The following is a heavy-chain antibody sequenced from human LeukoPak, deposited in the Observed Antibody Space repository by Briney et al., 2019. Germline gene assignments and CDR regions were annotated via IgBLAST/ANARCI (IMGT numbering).Heavy chain of an antibody. V-gene: IGHV1-18*01. CDR2: ISAYNGNT. Sequence: ASVKVSCKASGYTFTSYGISWVRQAPGQGLEWMGWISAYNGNTNYAQKLQGRVTMTTDTSTSTAYMELRSLRSDDTAVYYCARGDSGYDYSLWLLCGSSGYDYWGQGTLVTVSS. CDR1: GYTFTSYG. D-gene: IGHD5-12*01. J-gene: IGHJ4*02. CDR3: ARGDSGYDYSLWLLCGSSGYDY.